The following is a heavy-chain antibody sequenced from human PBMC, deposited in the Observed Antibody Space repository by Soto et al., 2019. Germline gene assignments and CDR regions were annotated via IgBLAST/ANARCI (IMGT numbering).Heavy chain of an antibody. CDR1: GYTFTSYA. CDR2: INAGNGNT. D-gene: IGHD3-22*01. Sequence: ASVKVSCKASGYTFTSYAMHWVRQAPGPRLEWMGWINAGNGNTKYSQKFQGRVTITRDTSASTAYMELSSLRSEDTAVYYCARGGIFDSTGYYYFSAFDIWGQGTMVTV. CDR3: ARGGIFDSTGYYYFSAFDI. V-gene: IGHV1-3*01. J-gene: IGHJ3*02.